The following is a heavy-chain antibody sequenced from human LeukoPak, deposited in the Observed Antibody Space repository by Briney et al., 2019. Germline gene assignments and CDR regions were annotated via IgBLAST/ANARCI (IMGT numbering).Heavy chain of an antibody. J-gene: IGHJ2*01. CDR1: GGSISSYY. Sequence: SETLSLTCTVSGGSISSYYWSWIRQLPGKGLEWIGYIYYSGSTNYNPSLKSRVTISVDTSKNQFSLKLSSVTAADTAVYYCARDSSYSSSWGDWYFDLWGRGTLVTVSS. D-gene: IGHD6-13*01. V-gene: IGHV4-59*01. CDR3: ARDSSYSSSWGDWYFDL. CDR2: IYYSGST.